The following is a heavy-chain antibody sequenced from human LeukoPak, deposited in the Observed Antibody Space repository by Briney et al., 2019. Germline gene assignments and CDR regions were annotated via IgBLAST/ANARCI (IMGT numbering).Heavy chain of an antibody. D-gene: IGHD3-10*01. CDR1: GGSISSSSYY. V-gene: IGHV4-39*07. J-gene: IGHJ5*02. Sequence: PSETLSLTCTVSGGSISSSSYYWGWIRQPPGKGLEWIGEIYHSGSTNYNPSLKSRVTISVDKSKNQFSLKLSSVTAADTAVYYCARDYYGSGITSNWFDPWGQGTLVTVSS. CDR2: IYHSGST. CDR3: ARDYYGSGITSNWFDP.